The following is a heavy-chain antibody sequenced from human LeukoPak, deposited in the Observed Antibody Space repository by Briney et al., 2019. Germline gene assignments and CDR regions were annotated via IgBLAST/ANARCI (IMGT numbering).Heavy chain of an antibody. V-gene: IGHV4-39*07. CDR1: GGSISSSSYY. Sequence: SETLSLTCTVSGGSISSSSYYWGWIRQPPGKGLEWIGSIYYTGSTHYNPSLKSRVTISVDTSKNQFSLKLSSVTAADTAVYYCARERRRYNWNDGGRRIDYWGQGTLVTVSS. CDR2: IYYTGST. D-gene: IGHD1-20*01. CDR3: ARERRRYNWNDGGRRIDY. J-gene: IGHJ4*02.